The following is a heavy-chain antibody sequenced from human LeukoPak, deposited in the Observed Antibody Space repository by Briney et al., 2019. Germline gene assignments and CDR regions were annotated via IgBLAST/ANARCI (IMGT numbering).Heavy chain of an antibody. J-gene: IGHJ4*02. D-gene: IGHD4-23*01. CDR3: ATSAYSGNFFDQ. CDR2: ISPYSGKT. Sequence: ASVKVSCKASGYSFTSFDITWVRQDPGQGLEWMGWISPYSGKTHYAQNLQDRVTMTTDTSTSTGYIGQWTVRSDGTGVCFSATSAYSGNFFDQWREGT. V-gene: IGHV1-18*01. CDR1: GYSFTSFD.